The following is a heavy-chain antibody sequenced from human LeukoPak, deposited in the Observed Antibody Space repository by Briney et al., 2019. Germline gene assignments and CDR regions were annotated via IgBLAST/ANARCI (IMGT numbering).Heavy chain of an antibody. Sequence: SETLSLTCTVSGGSISSGGYYWSWIRQHPGKGLEWIGYIYYSGSTSYNPSLKSRVTISVDTSKNQFSLRLSSLSAADTAVYYCARESLRGWGSGSFDIWGQGTMVTVSS. CDR3: ARESLRGWGSGSFDI. D-gene: IGHD1-26*01. J-gene: IGHJ3*02. CDR1: GGSISSGGYY. CDR2: IYYSGST. V-gene: IGHV4-31*03.